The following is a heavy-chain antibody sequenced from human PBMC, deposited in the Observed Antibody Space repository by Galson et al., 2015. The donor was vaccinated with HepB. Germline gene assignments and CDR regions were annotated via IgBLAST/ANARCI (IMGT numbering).Heavy chain of an antibody. D-gene: IGHD5-18*01. Sequence: QSGAEVKKPGESLRISCTGSGYIFTNYWIIWVRQMPGKALEWMGKIDPSDSYTNYSPSFQGHVTISADRSINTAYLQWGSLKASDTAMYYCARRRGYNSGLSFDYWGQGTLVTVSS. CDR2: IDPSDSYT. J-gene: IGHJ4*02. CDR1: GYIFTNYW. V-gene: IGHV5-10-1*01. CDR3: ARRRGYNSGLSFDY.